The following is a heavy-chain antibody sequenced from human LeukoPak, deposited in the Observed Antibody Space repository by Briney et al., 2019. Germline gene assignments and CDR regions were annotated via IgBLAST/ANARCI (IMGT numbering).Heavy chain of an antibody. D-gene: IGHD6-13*01. V-gene: IGHV3-23*01. CDR1: GFTFSLSN. J-gene: IGHJ4*02. CDR2: ISGSGGST. CDR3: AKSRAAGTPYYFDY. Sequence: GGSLRLSCAASGFTFSLSNMNWVRQAPGKGLEWVSAISGSGGSTYYADSVKGRFTISRDNSKNTLYLQMNSLRAEDTAVYYCAKSRAAGTPYYFDYWGQGTLVTVSS.